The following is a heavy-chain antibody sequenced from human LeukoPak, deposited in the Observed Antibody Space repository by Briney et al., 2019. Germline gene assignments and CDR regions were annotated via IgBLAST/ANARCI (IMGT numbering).Heavy chain of an antibody. J-gene: IGHJ4*02. V-gene: IGHV3-48*02. D-gene: IGHD3-10*01. CDR2: INIGSSTT. CDR1: GSTFSPVG. Sequence: PGGSLCLSCAASGSTFSPVGMNWVRQPPGRGLEWVSYINIGSSTTYYADSVKGRFTISRDNAKNSLYLQVNVLRDEQTAVYYCARGRGLTLSYHYFDYWGEGTLVTVSS. CDR3: ARGRGLTLSYHYFDY.